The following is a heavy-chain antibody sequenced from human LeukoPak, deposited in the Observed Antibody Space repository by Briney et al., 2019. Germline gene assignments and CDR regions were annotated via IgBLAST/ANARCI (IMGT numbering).Heavy chain of an antibody. Sequence: GGSLRLSCAASGFTVNNNYMNWVRQAPGKGLEWVSLIYSGDSTYYADSVKGRFIISRDNSKNTLYLQMNSLRAEDTAVYYCAREIVGAIKSYFDYWGQGTLVTASS. D-gene: IGHD1-26*01. CDR1: GFTVNNNY. CDR3: AREIVGAIKSYFDY. CDR2: IYSGDST. J-gene: IGHJ4*02. V-gene: IGHV3-53*01.